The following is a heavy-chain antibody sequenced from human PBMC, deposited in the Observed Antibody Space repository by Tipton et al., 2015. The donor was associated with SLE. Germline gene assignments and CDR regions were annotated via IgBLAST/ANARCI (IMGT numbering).Heavy chain of an antibody. J-gene: IGHJ4*02. CDR3: ARSGSSSLDH. CDR1: GYNFGTYW. V-gene: IGHV5-51*03. Sequence: QLVQSGAEAKKPGESLKISCEISGYNFGTYWVGWVRQLPGKGLDWVGIIYPGDSDTRYSPSFQGQVTISADKSISTVYLQWSSLKASDTAVYYCARSGSSSLDHWGQGTLVTVSS. D-gene: IGHD6-6*01. CDR2: IYPGDSDT.